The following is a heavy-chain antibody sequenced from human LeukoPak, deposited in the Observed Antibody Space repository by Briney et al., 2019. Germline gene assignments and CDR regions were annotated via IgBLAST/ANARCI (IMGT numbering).Heavy chain of an antibody. CDR2: ISYDGSNK. D-gene: IGHD6-13*01. CDR1: GFTFSSYA. J-gene: IGHJ4*02. CDR3: AKESMYSSSWYPIFDY. V-gene: IGHV3-30-3*01. Sequence: GRSLRLSCAASGFTFSSYAMHWVRQAPGKGLEWVAVISYDGSNKYYADSVKGRFTISRDNSKNTLYLQMNSLRAEDTAVYYCAKESMYSSSWYPIFDYWGQGTLVTVSS.